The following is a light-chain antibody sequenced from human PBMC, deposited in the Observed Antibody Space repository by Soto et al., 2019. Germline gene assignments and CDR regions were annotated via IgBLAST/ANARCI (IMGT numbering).Light chain of an antibody. CDR3: SSYTSSSTYV. V-gene: IGLV1-44*01. Sequence: QSVLTQPPSASGTPGQRVTISCSGSSSNIGSNTVNWYQQLPGTAPKLLMYSNHQRPSGVPDRFSGSKSGTSASLAINGLQSEDEADYYCSSYTSSSTYVFGTGTKLTVL. CDR2: SNH. CDR1: SSNIGSNT. J-gene: IGLJ1*01.